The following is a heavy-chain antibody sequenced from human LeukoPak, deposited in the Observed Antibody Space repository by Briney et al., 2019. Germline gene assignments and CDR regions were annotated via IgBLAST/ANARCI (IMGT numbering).Heavy chain of an antibody. D-gene: IGHD1-26*01. CDR2: ISGSGGST. J-gene: IGHJ4*02. Sequence: GGSLRLSCAASGFTFAGYAMTWVRQAPGKGLEWVSLISGSGGSTYYADVVKGRFTISRDNSKNTLYLQMNSLRAEDTAVYYCAKVHNRIVGVKYYFDYWGQGTLVTVSS. CDR1: GFTFAGYA. V-gene: IGHV3-23*01. CDR3: AKVHNRIVGVKYYFDY.